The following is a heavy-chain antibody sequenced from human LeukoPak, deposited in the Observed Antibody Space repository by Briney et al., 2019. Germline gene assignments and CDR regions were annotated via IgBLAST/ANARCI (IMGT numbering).Heavy chain of an antibody. D-gene: IGHD3-3*01. CDR3: ATDYDFWSGYYSAFDI. J-gene: IGHJ3*02. CDR2: ISGSGGST. Sequence: GGSLRLSCAASGFTFSSYAMSWVRQAPGKGLEWVSAISGSGGSTYYADSVKGRFTISRDNSKNTLCLQMNSLRAEDTAVYYCATDYDFWSGYYSAFDIWGQGTMVTVSS. V-gene: IGHV3-23*01. CDR1: GFTFSSYA.